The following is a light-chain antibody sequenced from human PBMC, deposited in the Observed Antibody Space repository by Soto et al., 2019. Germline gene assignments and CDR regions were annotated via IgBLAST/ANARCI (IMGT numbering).Light chain of an antibody. V-gene: IGKV3-20*01. CDR2: GAS. CDR3: QQYGSSPCT. J-gene: IGKJ1*01. Sequence: EIVLTQSPGTLSLSPGERATLSCRASQSVSSSYLAWYQQKPGQAPRLLIYGASSRATGIPDRFSGSGSGTDFTLTISTLEPEDFAVYYCQQYGSSPCTFGHGTKVHIK. CDR1: QSVSSSY.